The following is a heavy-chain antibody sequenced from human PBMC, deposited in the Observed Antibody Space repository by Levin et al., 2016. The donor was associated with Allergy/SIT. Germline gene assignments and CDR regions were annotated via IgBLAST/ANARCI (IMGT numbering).Heavy chain of an antibody. CDR2: ISAYNGNT. V-gene: IGHV1-18*01. D-gene: IGHD6-13*01. Sequence: WVRQAPGQGLEWMGWISAYNGNTNYAQKLQGRVTMTTDTSTSTAYMELRSLRSDDTAVYYCARAGPLTAAGNWFDPWGQGTLVTVSS. J-gene: IGHJ5*02. CDR3: ARAGPLTAAGNWFDP.